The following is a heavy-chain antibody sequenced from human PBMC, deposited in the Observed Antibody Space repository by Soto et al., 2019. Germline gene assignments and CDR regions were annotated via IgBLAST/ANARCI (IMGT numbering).Heavy chain of an antibody. Sequence: PGGSLRLSCAASGFTFSNAWMNWVRQAPGKGLEWVGRIKSKTDGGTTDYAAPVKGRFTISRDDSKNTLYLQMNSLKTEDTAVYYCTTDTGYYDSSGYYLNTEQEYWGQGTLVTVSS. CDR3: TTDTGYYDSSGYYLNTEQEY. J-gene: IGHJ4*02. CDR2: IKSKTDGGTT. V-gene: IGHV3-15*07. D-gene: IGHD3-22*01. CDR1: GFTFSNAW.